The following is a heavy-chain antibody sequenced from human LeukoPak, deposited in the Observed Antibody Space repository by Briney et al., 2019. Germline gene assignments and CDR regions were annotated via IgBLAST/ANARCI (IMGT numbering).Heavy chain of an antibody. V-gene: IGHV1-18*01. D-gene: IGHD2-15*01. CDR3: ARDSEGASTYYYYYGMDV. Sequence: ASVKVSCKAFGYTFTNFGITWVRQAPGQGLEWMGWTSSYNGQTNYVQKFQGRVAMSADPSTNTAYMELRSLRSDDTAVYYCARDSEGASTYYYYYGMDVWGQGTTVTVSS. J-gene: IGHJ6*02. CDR1: GYTFTNFG. CDR2: TSSYNGQT.